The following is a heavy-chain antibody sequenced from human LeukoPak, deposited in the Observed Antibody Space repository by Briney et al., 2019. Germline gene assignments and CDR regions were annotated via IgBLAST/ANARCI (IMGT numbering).Heavy chain of an antibody. J-gene: IGHJ2*01. CDR1: GGSFSGYY. CDR2: INHSGST. D-gene: IGHD3-3*01. V-gene: IGHV4-34*01. CDR3: ARSPSPYYDFWSGYSSYWYFDL. Sequence: SETLSLTCAVYGGSFSGYYWSWIRQPPGKGLEWIGEINHSGSTNYNPSLKSRVTISVDTSKNQFSLKLSSVTAADTAVYHCARSPSPYYDFWSGYSSYWYFDLWGRGTLVTVSS.